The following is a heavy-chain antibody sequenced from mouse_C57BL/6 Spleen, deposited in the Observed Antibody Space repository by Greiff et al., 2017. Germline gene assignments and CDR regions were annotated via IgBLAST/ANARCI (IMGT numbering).Heavy chain of an antibody. CDR1: GYSITSGYY. D-gene: IGHD1-1*01. V-gene: IGHV3-6*01. CDR2: ISYDGSN. CDR3: ARVEGYYGSRGGYFDY. J-gene: IGHJ2*01. Sequence: ESGPGLVKPSQSLSLTCSVTGYSITSGYYWNWIRQFPGNKLEWMGYISYDGSNNYNPSLKNRISITRDTSKNQFFLKLNSVTTEDTATYYCARVEGYYGSRGGYFDYWGQGTTLTVSS.